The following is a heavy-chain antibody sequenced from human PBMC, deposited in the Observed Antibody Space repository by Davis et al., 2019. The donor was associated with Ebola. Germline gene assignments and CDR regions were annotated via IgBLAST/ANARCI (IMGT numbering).Heavy chain of an antibody. V-gene: IGHV3-74*01. CDR1: GFSFSSYW. J-gene: IGHJ4*02. CDR2: IKSDGSTK. Sequence: GESLKISCVVSGFSFSSYWLHWVRQAPGKGLVWVSRIKSDGSTKSYADSVKGRFTISRDNAKNSLYLQMNSLRAEEAAVYYCARDGSYSSSSGDYWGQGTLVTVSS. CDR3: ARDGSYSSSSGDY. D-gene: IGHD6-6*01.